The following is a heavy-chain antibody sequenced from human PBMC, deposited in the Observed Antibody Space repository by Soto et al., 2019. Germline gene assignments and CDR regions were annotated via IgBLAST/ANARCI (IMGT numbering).Heavy chain of an antibody. D-gene: IGHD3-16*01. J-gene: IGHJ2*01. CDR1: GFTFSSYS. CDR2: ISSSSSYI. Sequence: VGSLRLSCAASGFTFSSYSMNWVRQAPGKGLEWVSSISSSSSYIYYADSVKGRFTISRDNAKNSLYLQMNSLRAEDTAVYYCARQEQFGGVIQFYWYFDLWGRGTLVTVSS. CDR3: ARQEQFGGVIQFYWYFDL. V-gene: IGHV3-21*01.